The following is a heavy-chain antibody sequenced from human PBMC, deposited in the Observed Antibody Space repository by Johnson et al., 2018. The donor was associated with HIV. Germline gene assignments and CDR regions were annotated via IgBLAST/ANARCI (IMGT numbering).Heavy chain of an antibody. CDR1: GLTVSSNY. Sequence: VQLVESWGGLVQPGGSLRLACAASGLTVSSNYMSWVRQAPGKGLEWVSVFFSGGTTYYADSVNGRFTISRDNSKNTLFLQMNSLRADDTALYYCARACRDGYTCDAFDIWGQGTMVTVSS. V-gene: IGHV3-66*01. CDR3: ARACRDGYTCDAFDI. CDR2: FFSGGTT. D-gene: IGHD5-24*01. J-gene: IGHJ3*02.